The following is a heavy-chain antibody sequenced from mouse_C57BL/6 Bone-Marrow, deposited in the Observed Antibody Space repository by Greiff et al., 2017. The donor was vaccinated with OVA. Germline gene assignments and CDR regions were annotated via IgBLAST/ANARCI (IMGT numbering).Heavy chain of an antibody. D-gene: IGHD1-1*01. CDR2: IWSGGST. J-gene: IGHJ1*03. Sequence: QVQLQQSGPGLVQPSQSLSITCTVSGFSLTSYGVHWVRQSPGKGLEWLGVIWSGGSTDYNAAFISRLSISKDNPKSQVFFKMNSLQADDTAIYYCAFYYYGSGYWYFDVWGTGTTVTVSS. CDR1: GFSLTSYG. CDR3: AFYYYGSGYWYFDV. V-gene: IGHV2-2*01.